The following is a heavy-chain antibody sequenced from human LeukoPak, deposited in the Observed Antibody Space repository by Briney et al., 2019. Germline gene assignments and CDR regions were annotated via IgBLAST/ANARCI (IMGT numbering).Heavy chain of an antibody. Sequence: GGSLRLSCAASGFTFSSYWIHWVRQAPGKGLVWVSHINSDGGSKNYADSVKGRFTISRDNAKKTLYLQMNSLRAEDTAVYYCARPGSAPYFFWGQGTLVTVSS. V-gene: IGHV3-74*01. J-gene: IGHJ4*02. CDR1: GFTFSSYW. D-gene: IGHD1-14*01. CDR2: INSDGGSK. CDR3: ARPGSAPYFF.